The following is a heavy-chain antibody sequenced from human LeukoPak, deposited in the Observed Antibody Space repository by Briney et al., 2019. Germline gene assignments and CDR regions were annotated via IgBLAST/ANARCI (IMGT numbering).Heavy chain of an antibody. J-gene: IGHJ5*02. CDR1: GFTFSSYS. CDR3: AKEQMLGDYDFWSGYLNWFDP. Sequence: GGSLRLSCAASGFTFSSYSMNWVRQAPGKGLEWVSSISSSSSYIYYADSVKGRFTISRDNAKNSLYLQMNSLRAEDTAVYYCAKEQMLGDYDFWSGYLNWFDPWGQGTLVTVSS. V-gene: IGHV3-21*04. CDR2: ISSSSSYI. D-gene: IGHD3-3*01.